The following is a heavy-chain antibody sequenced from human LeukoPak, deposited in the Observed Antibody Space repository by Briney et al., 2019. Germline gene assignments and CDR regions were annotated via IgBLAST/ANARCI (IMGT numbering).Heavy chain of an antibody. D-gene: IGHD1-26*01. CDR3: ARAIGGSHYYFYY. CDR1: GGSFSGYY. J-gene: IGHJ4*02. Sequence: SETLSLTCAVYGGSFSGYYWSWIRQPPGKGLEWIGEINHSGSTNYNPSLKSRVTISVDTSKNQFSLKLSSVTAADTAVYYCARAIGGSHYYFYYWGQGTLVTVSS. V-gene: IGHV4-34*01. CDR2: INHSGST.